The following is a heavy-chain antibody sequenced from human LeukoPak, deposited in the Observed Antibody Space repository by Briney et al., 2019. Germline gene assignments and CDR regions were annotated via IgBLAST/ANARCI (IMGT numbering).Heavy chain of an antibody. CDR3: ARESGGSTNYYYYYYMDV. V-gene: IGHV1-2*02. Sequence: ASVKVSCKASGYTFTGYYMHWVRQAPGQGLEWMGWINPNSGGTNYAQKFQGRVTMTRDTSISTAYMELSRLRSDDTAVYYCARESGGSTNYYYYYYMDVWGKGTTVTVSS. CDR2: INPNSGGT. J-gene: IGHJ6*03. D-gene: IGHD2-15*01. CDR1: GYTFTGYY.